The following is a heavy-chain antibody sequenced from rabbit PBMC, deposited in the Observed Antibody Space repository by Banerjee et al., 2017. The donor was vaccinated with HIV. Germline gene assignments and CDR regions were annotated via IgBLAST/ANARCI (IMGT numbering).Heavy chain of an antibody. Sequence: QEQLVESGGGLVQPGGSLKLFCKASGFDFSSYTMSWVRQAPGKGLEWIAYIYAGSGSTYYASWAKGRFTISKTSSTTVDLKMTSLTAADTATYFCARWEYNYDDYGDAQYYFNLWGPGTLVTVS. CDR1: GFDFSSYT. CDR2: IYAGSGST. J-gene: IGHJ4*01. D-gene: IGHD2-1*01. CDR3: ARWEYNYDDYGDAQYYFNL. V-gene: IGHV1S45*01.